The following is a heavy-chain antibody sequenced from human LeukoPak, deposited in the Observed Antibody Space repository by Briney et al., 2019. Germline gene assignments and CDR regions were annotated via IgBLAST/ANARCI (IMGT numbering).Heavy chain of an antibody. CDR3: VRAGSGFPFDP. J-gene: IGHJ5*02. Sequence: PSETLSLTCAVYGGSFSGYYWSWIRQPPGKGLEWIGEINHSGSTNYNPSLKSRVTISVDTSKNQFSLKLSSVTAADTAVYYCVRAGSGFPFDPWGQGTLVTVSS. CDR1: GGSFSGYY. D-gene: IGHD1-14*01. CDR2: INHSGST. V-gene: IGHV4-34*01.